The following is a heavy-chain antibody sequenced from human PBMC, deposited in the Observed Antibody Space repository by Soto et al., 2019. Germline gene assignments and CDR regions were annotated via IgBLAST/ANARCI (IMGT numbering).Heavy chain of an antibody. CDR3: ARDLTMIVVVTAGY. D-gene: IGHD3-22*01. CDR2: ISAYNGNT. Sequence: ASVKVSYKASGYTFTSYGISWVRQAPGQGLEWMGWISAYNGNTNYAQKLQGRVTMTTDTSTSTAYMELRSLRSDDTAVYYCARDLTMIVVVTAGYWGQGTLVTVSS. V-gene: IGHV1-18*01. J-gene: IGHJ4*02. CDR1: GYTFTSYG.